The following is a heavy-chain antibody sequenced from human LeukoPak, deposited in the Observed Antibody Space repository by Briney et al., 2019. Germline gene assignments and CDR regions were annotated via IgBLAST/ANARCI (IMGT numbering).Heavy chain of an antibody. CDR2: IRYDGSNK. J-gene: IGHJ4*02. CDR3: AKGKAVGATNSY. CDR1: GFTFSSYG. D-gene: IGHD1-26*01. V-gene: IGHV3-30*02. Sequence: GGSLRLSCAASGFTFSSYGMHWVRQAPGKGLEWVAFIRYDGSNKYYADSVKGRVTISRDNSKNTLYLQMNSLRAEDTAVYYCAKGKAVGATNSYWGQGTLVTVSS.